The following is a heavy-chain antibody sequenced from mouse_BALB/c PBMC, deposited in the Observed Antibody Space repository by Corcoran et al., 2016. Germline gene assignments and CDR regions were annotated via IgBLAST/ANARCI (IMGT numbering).Heavy chain of an antibody. CDR1: GFNIKDTY. D-gene: IGHD4-1*01. CDR3: ARWEWYFDV. J-gene: IGHJ1*01. CDR2: IDPANGNT. Sequence: VQLQQSGAELVKPGASVKLACTASGFNIKDTYMHWVKQRPEQGLEWIGRIDPANGNTKYDPKLQGKATITADTSSNTAYQQLSSLTSEDTAVYYCARWEWYFDVWGAGTTVTVSS. V-gene: IGHV14-3*02.